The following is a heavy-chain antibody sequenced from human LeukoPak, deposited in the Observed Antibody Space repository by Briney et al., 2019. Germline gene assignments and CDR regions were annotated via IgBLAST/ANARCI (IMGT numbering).Heavy chain of an antibody. CDR2: IYYSGST. D-gene: IGHD6-19*01. V-gene: IGHV4-39*01. Sequence: PSETQSLTCTVSGGSISSSSYYWGWIRQPPGKGLEWIGSIYYSGSTYYNPSLKSRVTISVDTSKNQFSLKLSSVTAADTAVYYCARRGEAAVAGTGGFDYWGQGTLVTVSS. CDR3: ARRGEAAVAGTGGFDY. CDR1: GGSISSSSYY. J-gene: IGHJ4*02.